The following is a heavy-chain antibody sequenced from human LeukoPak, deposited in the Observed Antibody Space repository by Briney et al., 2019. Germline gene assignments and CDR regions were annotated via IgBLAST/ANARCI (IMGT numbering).Heavy chain of an antibody. CDR3: ARDYDILTGYVTIDY. J-gene: IGHJ4*02. V-gene: IGHV1-18*01. D-gene: IGHD3-9*01. Sequence: GASVTVSCKASGYTFISYGISWVRQAPGQGLEWMGWISTYNGKTNYAQKLQGRVTLTTDTSTSTAYKELRSLRSDDTAVYYCARDYDILTGYVTIDYWGQGTLVTVSS. CDR1: GYTFISYG. CDR2: ISTYNGKT.